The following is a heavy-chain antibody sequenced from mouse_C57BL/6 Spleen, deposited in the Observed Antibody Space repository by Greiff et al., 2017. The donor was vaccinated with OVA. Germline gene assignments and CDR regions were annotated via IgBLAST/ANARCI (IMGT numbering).Heavy chain of an antibody. CDR3: ARATKGDY. CDR1: GYTFTSYW. Sequence: QVQLQQPGAELVKPGASVKLSCKASGYTFTSYWMQWVKQRPGQGLEWIGEIDPSDSYTNYNQKFKGKATLTVDTSSSTAYMQLSSLTSEDSAVYYCARATKGDYWGQGTSVTVSS. J-gene: IGHJ4*01. D-gene: IGHD1-2*01. V-gene: IGHV1-50*01. CDR2: IDPSDSYT.